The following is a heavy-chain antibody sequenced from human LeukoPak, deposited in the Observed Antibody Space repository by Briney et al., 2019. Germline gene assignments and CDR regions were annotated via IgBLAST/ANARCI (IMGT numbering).Heavy chain of an antibody. Sequence: SETLSLTCAVYGGSFSGYYWCWIRQPPGKGLEWIGEINHSGSTNYNPSLKSRVTISVDTSKNQFSLKLSSVTAADTAVYYCARGGGSGSYYGYYYYYYMDVWGKGTTVTISS. CDR1: GGSFSGYY. J-gene: IGHJ6*03. V-gene: IGHV4-34*01. CDR3: ARGGGSGSYYGYYYYYYMDV. D-gene: IGHD3-10*01. CDR2: INHSGST.